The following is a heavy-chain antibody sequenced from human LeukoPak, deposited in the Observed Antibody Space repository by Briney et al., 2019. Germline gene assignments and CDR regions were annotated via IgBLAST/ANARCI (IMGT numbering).Heavy chain of an antibody. CDR2: INPNSGGT. J-gene: IGHJ4*02. CDR1: GYTFTGYY. V-gene: IGHV1-2*02. CDR3: ATVIAAAGAIDY. Sequence: ASVKASCKASGYTFTGYYMHWVRQAPGQGLEWMGWINPNSGGTNYAQKFQGRVTMTRDTSISTAYMELSRLRSDDTAVYYCATVIAAAGAIDYWGQGTLVTVSS. D-gene: IGHD6-13*01.